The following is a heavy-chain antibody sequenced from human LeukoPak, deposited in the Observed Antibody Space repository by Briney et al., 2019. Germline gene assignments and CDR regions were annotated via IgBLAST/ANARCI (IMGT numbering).Heavy chain of an antibody. J-gene: IGHJ4*02. Sequence: PSETLSLTCTVSGGSISSYYWSWIRQPPGKGLEWIGYIYYSGSTYYNPSLKSRVTISVDTSKNQFSLKLSSVTAADTAVYYCARGGYYYDSSGYYPFDYWGQGTLVTVSS. CDR2: IYYSGST. CDR1: GGSISSYY. V-gene: IGHV4-59*08. CDR3: ARGGYYYDSSGYYPFDY. D-gene: IGHD3-22*01.